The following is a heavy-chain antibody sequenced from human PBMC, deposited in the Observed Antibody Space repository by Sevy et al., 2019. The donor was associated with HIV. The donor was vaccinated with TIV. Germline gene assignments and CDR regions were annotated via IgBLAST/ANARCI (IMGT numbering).Heavy chain of an antibody. CDR1: GYTFTRYG. V-gene: IGHV1-18*01. J-gene: IGHJ4*02. CDR3: ARDFYYDILTGYFPAFDY. D-gene: IGHD3-9*01. Sequence: ASVKVSCKASGYTFTRYGISWVRQAPGQGLEWMGWISAYNGNTNYAQKLQGRVTMTTDTSTSTAYMELRSLRSDDTAVYYCARDFYYDILTGYFPAFDYWGQGTLVTVSS. CDR2: ISAYNGNT.